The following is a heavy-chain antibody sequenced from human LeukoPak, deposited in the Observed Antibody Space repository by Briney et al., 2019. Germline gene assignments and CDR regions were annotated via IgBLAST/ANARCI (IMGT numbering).Heavy chain of an antibody. Sequence: PSGTLSLTCAVSGGSISSSNWWSWVRQPPGKGLEWIGEIYHSGSTYYNPSLKSRVTISVDRSKNQFSLKLSSVTAADTAVYYCARGLIVATTTNWFDYWGQGTLVTVSS. V-gene: IGHV4-4*02. CDR2: IYHSGST. J-gene: IGHJ4*02. CDR3: ARGLIVATTTNWFDY. CDR1: GGSISSSNW. D-gene: IGHD5-12*01.